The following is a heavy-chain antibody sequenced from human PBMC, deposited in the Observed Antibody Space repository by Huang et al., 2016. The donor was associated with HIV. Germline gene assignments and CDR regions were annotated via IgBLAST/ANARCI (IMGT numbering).Heavy chain of an antibody. J-gene: IGHJ6*04. Sequence: MESGGGVVQPGKSMRLSCKASGFAFSDYSMYWVRLGRGRGLDCSAVICFDRWSGMYKDFVRGRFTVSRDNNKNLVFLDLANVKVDDTAMYYCAKGIIKKGLTFVDGYAPHTLYLYSGMDVWGKGTPVIVSS. CDR1: GFAFSDYS. CDR3: AKGIIKKGLTFVDGYAPHTLYLYSGMDV. V-gene: IGHV3-9*01. D-gene: IGHD3-16*01. CDR2: ICFDRWSG.